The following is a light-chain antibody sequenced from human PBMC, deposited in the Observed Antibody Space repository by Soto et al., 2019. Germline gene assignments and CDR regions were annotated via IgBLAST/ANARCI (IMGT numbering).Light chain of an antibody. J-gene: IGKJ3*01. CDR3: QNYGT. V-gene: IGKV3-20*01. Sequence: PGDRATLSCKASQSVRSNYLAWYQQKPGQAPRLLIYGASIRATGIPDRFSGTGSGTDFTLTISRLEPEDFAVYYCQNYGTFGPGTKVDIK. CDR1: QSVRSNY. CDR2: GAS.